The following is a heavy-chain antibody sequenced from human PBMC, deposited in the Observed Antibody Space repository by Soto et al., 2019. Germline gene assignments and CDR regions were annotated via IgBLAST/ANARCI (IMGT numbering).Heavy chain of an antibody. J-gene: IGHJ4*02. D-gene: IGHD6-13*01. CDR3: ARGRIAAAGCQDY. CDR1: GGSFSGYY. CDR2: INHSGST. Sequence: QVQLQQWGAGLLKPSETLSLTCAVYGGSFSGYYWSWIRQPPGKGLEWIGEINHSGSTNYNPSLKSRVTISVDTSKNQFSLKLSSVTAADTAVYYCARGRIAAAGCQDYWGQGTLVTVSS. V-gene: IGHV4-34*01.